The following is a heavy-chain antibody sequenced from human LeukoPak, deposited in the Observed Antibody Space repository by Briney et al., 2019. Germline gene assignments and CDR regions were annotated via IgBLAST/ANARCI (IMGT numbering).Heavy chain of an antibody. V-gene: IGHV3-73*01. D-gene: IGHD6-13*01. J-gene: IGHJ5*02. Sequence: PGGSLRLSCAASGFTFSGSAMHWVRQASGKGLEWVGRIRSKANSYATAYAASVKGRFTISRDDSKNTAYLQMNSLKTEDTAVYYCTRHGPSSGSWSPGGARFDPWGQGTLVTVSS. CDR2: IRSKANSYAT. CDR3: TRHGPSSGSWSPGGARFDP. CDR1: GFTFSGSA.